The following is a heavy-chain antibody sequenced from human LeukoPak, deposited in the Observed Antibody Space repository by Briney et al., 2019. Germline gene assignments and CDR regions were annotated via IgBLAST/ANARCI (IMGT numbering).Heavy chain of an antibody. J-gene: IGHJ4*02. V-gene: IGHV3-48*02. CDR3: ARPSRSTGPAY. CDR2: ISSTSNTI. D-gene: IGHD2-2*01. Sequence: GGSLRLSCAASGFIFSNYSMNWVRQAPGKGLEWVSWISSTSNTIYYADTVKGRFTISRDNAKNSLDLQMNSLRDEDTAVYYCARPSRSTGPAYWGQGTLVTVSS. CDR1: GFIFSNYS.